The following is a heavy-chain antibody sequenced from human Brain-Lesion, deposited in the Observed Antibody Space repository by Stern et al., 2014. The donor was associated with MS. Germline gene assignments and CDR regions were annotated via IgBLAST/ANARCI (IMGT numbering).Heavy chain of an antibody. D-gene: IGHD1-26*01. Sequence: QVQLVQSGAEVKKPGASVKVSCKVSGYTLTDLSMHWVRPAPRKGLEWMGGFDPEDGETIYAQKFPGRVNMTEDTSTDTAYMELSSLRSEDTAVYYCATLSPGAGGNYYRHFDYWGQGTLVTVSS. V-gene: IGHV1-24*01. CDR1: GYTLTDLS. CDR3: ATLSPGAGGNYYRHFDY. CDR2: FDPEDGET. J-gene: IGHJ4*02.